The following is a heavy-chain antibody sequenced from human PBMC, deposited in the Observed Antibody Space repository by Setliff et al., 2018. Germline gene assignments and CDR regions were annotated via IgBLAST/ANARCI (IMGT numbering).Heavy chain of an antibody. CDR3: ARGHCSSGECPNYFDP. V-gene: IGHV4-59*12. D-gene: IGHD2-15*01. Sequence: PSETLSLTCTVSGGSISSNYWSWVRQPPGKGLEWIGYIYYSGNTYYNPSLKSRVTISVDTSKNQFSLKINSVTAADTAVYYCARGHCSSGECPNYFDPWGQGTQVTVSS. J-gene: IGHJ5*02. CDR1: GGSISSNY. CDR2: IYYSGNT.